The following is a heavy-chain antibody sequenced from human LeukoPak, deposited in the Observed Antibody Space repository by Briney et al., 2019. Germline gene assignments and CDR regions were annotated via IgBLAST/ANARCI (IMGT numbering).Heavy chain of an antibody. J-gene: IGHJ4*02. CDR1: GYTFTSYA. CDR2: INTNTGTP. D-gene: IGHD2-2*02. V-gene: IGHV7-4-1*02. CDR3: ARKGFCSSTTCYNLDY. Sequence: ASVKVSCKASGYTFTSYAMNWVRQAPGQGLEWMGWINTNTGTPTYAQGLTGRFVFSLDTSVSTAYLQISSLKAADTAVYYCARKGFCSSTTCYNLDYWGQGTLVTVSS.